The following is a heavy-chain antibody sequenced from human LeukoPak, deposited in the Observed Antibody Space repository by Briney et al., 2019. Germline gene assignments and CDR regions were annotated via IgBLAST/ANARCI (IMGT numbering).Heavy chain of an antibody. Sequence: GSSVKVSCKASGGTFSSYAISWVRQAPGQGLEWMGWINPNSGGTNYAQKFQGRVTMTRDTSISTAYMELSRLRSDDTAVYYCAGGAELYYDLDYWGQGTLVTVSS. CDR2: INPNSGGT. V-gene: IGHV1-2*02. J-gene: IGHJ4*02. D-gene: IGHD3-22*01. CDR1: GGTFSSYA. CDR3: AGGAELYYDLDY.